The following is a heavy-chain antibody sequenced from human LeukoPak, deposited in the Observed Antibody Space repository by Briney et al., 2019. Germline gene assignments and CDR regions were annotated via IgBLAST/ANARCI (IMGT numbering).Heavy chain of an antibody. V-gene: IGHV3-30*18. D-gene: IGHD2-15*01. CDR1: GFTFSSYG. J-gene: IGHJ5*02. CDR3: AEDRGCSGGSCCSNWFDP. Sequence: QTGRSLRLSCAASGFTFSSYGMHWVRQAPGKGLEWVAVISYDGSNKYYADSVKGRFTISRDNSKNTLYLQMNSLRAEDTAVYYCAEDRGCSGGSCCSNWFDPWGQGTLVTVSS. CDR2: ISYDGSNK.